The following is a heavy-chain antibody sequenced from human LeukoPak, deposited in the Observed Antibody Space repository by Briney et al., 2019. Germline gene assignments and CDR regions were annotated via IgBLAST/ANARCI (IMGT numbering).Heavy chain of an antibody. J-gene: IGHJ4*02. CDR3: ARTLLGRLFDY. Sequence: PSETLSLTCSVSGGSIRNYFWSWIRQPAGKGLEWIGRIYTSGSIDYKPSLRSRVTMSVDTSRNQFSLKLNSVTAADTAVYYCARTLLGRLFDYWGQGTLVTVSS. CDR1: GGSIRNYF. CDR2: IYTSGSI. D-gene: IGHD2-8*02. V-gene: IGHV4-4*07.